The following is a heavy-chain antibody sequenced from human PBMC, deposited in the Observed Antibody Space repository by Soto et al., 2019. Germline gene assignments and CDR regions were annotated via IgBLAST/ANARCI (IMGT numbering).Heavy chain of an antibody. CDR2: IQPDGSKT. CDR1: GFMFSTVW. Sequence: PGGSLRVSSAASGFMFSTVWMNWVPQAPGKGLDSVANIQPDGSKTSYVDSVTGRFTISRDNANNLLFLQMNSLRVEDTGVYYCARWGDGNHWVQGILVTVSS. D-gene: IGHD7-27*01. V-gene: IGHV3-7*01. CDR3: ARWGDGNH. J-gene: IGHJ5*02.